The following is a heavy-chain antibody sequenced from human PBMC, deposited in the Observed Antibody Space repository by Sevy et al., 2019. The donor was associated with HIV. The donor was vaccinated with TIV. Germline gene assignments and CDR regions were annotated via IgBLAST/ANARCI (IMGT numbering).Heavy chain of an antibody. CDR2: IYYSGST. D-gene: IGHD3-10*01. CDR1: GESVSSGSYY. Sequence: SETLSLTCTVSGESVSSGSYYWGWIRQPPGKGLEWIGNIYYSGSTNFNPSLKSRATISIHTSKTHFSLRLTAVTAADTAVYYCAKSAPYFHGSGRTFDYWGQGILVTVSS. CDR3: AKSAPYFHGSGRTFDY. J-gene: IGHJ4*02. V-gene: IGHV4-61*03.